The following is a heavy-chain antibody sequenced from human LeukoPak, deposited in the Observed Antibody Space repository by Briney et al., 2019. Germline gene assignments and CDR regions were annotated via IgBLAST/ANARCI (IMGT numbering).Heavy chain of an antibody. Sequence: GSLRLSCAASGFPFSNAWMSWVRQAPGKGGEWVGRIKSKTDGGTTDYAAPVKGRFTISRDDSKNTLYLQMNSLKTEDTAVYYCTTDEIPYDILTGSYLKDFDYWGQGTLVTVSS. CDR2: IKSKTDGGTT. CDR1: GFPFSNAW. CDR3: TTDEIPYDILTGSYLKDFDY. D-gene: IGHD3-9*01. J-gene: IGHJ4*02. V-gene: IGHV3-15*01.